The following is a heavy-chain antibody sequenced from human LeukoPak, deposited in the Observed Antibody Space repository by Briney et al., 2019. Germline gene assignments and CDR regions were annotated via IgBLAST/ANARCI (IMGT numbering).Heavy chain of an antibody. CDR3: ARDAYYYGSGSYWFDP. J-gene: IGHJ5*02. CDR1: GYTFTGYY. D-gene: IGHD3-10*01. Sequence: ASVKVSCKASGYTFTGYYMHWVRQAPGQGLEWMGWISPNSGGINYAQKFQGRVTMTRDTSISTAYMELSRLRSDDTAVYYCARDAYYYGSGSYWFDPWGQGTLVTVSS. CDR2: ISPNSGGI. V-gene: IGHV1-2*02.